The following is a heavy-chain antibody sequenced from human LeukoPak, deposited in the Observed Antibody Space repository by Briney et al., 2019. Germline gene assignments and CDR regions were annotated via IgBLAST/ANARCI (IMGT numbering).Heavy chain of an antibody. V-gene: IGHV5-51*01. CDR1: GYSFNTYW. CDR3: ARQGTAPFDY. Sequence: GESLMISCKGSGYSFNTYWIAWARQLPGKGLEWMGMIFPGESSIRYSPSLQGQVTISADKSTGTAYLQWTSLKASDGAMYYCARQGTAPFDYWGQGTLVTVSS. CDR2: IFPGESSI. J-gene: IGHJ4*02. D-gene: IGHD2-21*02.